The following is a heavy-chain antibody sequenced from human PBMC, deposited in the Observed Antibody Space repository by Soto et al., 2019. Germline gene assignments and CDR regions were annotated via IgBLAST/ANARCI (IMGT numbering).Heavy chain of an antibody. V-gene: IGHV4-59*01. Sequence: SETLSLTCTVSGGSISHFYWSWIRQSPGKGLEWLGYIYDSGSTSYNPSLKSRVTMSMDTSKTQFSLNLSSVTAADTAVYFCAVSYYAILTGHFAFDIWGHGTMVTVSS. CDR3: AVSYYAILTGHFAFDI. D-gene: IGHD3-9*01. CDR1: GGSISHFY. J-gene: IGHJ3*02. CDR2: IYDSGST.